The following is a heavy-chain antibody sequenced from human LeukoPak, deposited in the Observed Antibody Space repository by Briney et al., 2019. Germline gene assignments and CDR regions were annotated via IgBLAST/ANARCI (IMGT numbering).Heavy chain of an antibody. CDR3: AKDSRSSSSNPDN. CDR1: GFTFSDYA. CDR2: ITGTGDSA. J-gene: IGHJ4*02. V-gene: IGHV3-23*01. Sequence: GGSLRLSCEASGFTFSDYAMCWVRQAPGKGLEWVAAITGTGDSAYYADSVEGRFSISRDSSKNTVYLQMNGLRAEDSAMYFCAKDSRSSSSNPDNWGQGTLVTVSS. D-gene: IGHD6-6*01.